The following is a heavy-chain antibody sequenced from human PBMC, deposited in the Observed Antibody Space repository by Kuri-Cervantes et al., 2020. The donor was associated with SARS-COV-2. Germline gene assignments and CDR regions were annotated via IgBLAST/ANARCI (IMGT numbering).Heavy chain of an antibody. CDR1: GYTFTGYY. J-gene: IGHJ4*02. CDR2: INPNSGGT. CDR3: AGGWVRAGDLIGDLDY. Sequence: ASVKVSCKASGYTFTGYYMHWVRQAPGQGLEWMGWINPNSGGTNYAQKFQGRVTMTRDTSKNQFSLKLSSVTAADTAVYYCAGGWVRAGDLIGDLDYWGQGTLVTVSS. V-gene: IGHV1-2*02. D-gene: IGHD3-10*01.